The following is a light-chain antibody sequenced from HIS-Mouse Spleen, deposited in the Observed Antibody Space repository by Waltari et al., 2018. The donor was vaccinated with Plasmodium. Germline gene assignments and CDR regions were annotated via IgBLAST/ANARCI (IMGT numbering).Light chain of an antibody. J-gene: IGKJ3*01. V-gene: IGKV4-1*01. CDR3: QQYNNWSFT. CDR1: QSVLYSSNNKNY. Sequence: DIVMTQSPDSLAVSLGERATINCKSSQSVLYSSNNKNYLAWYQQKPGQPPNLLIYWASTRESGVPDRFSGSGSGTDFTLTISSLQSEDFAVYYCQQYNNWSFTFGPGTKVDIK. CDR2: WAS.